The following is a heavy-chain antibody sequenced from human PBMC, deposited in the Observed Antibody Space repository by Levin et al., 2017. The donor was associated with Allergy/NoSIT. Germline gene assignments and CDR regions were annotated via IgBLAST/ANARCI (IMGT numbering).Heavy chain of an antibody. D-gene: IGHD6-13*01. CDR2: ISSSSSYT. CDR3: ARQKIAAAGTGGAFDI. Sequence: GESLKISCAASGFTFSDYYMSWIRQAPGKGLEWVSYISSSSSYTNYADSVKGRFTISRDNAKNSLYLQMNSLRAEDTAVYYCARQKIAAAGTGGAFDIWGQGTMVTVSS. V-gene: IGHV3-11*03. J-gene: IGHJ3*02. CDR1: GFTFSDYY.